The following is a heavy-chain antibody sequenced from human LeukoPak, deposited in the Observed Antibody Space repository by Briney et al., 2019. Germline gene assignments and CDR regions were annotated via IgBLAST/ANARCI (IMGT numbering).Heavy chain of an antibody. Sequence: ASVKVSCKASGYTFTSYDINWVRQATGQGLEWMGWMNPNSGNTGYAQKFQGRVTMTRNTSISTAYMELSSLRSEDTAVYYRARGLGGFGELFYDYWGQGTLVTVSS. CDR2: MNPNSGNT. D-gene: IGHD3-10*01. V-gene: IGHV1-8*01. CDR3: ARGLGGFGELFYDY. CDR1: GYTFTSYD. J-gene: IGHJ4*02.